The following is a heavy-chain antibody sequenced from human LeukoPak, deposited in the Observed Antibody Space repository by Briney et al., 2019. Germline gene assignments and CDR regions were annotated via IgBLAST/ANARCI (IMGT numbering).Heavy chain of an antibody. V-gene: IGHV3-43*02. Sequence: TGGSLRLSCAASGFTFDDYAMHWVRQAPGKGLEWVSVISGDGSRTHYTDSVKGRFTISRDNSKNSLYLQMNSLRTEDTPLYHCAKDRCLRANWYLDLGGRGTRVPV. CDR3: AKDRCLRANWYLDL. CDR2: ISGDGSRT. CDR1: GFTFDDYA. D-gene: IGHD4/OR15-4a*01. J-gene: IGHJ2*01.